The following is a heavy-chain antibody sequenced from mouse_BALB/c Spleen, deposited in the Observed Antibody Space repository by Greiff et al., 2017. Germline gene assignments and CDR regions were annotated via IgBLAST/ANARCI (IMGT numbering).Heavy chain of an antibody. CDR1: GYSFTGYT. CDR3: ARTPYYYGSRSFPYFDY. Sequence: EVQLQQSGPELVKPGASMKISCKASGYSFTGYTMNWVKQSHGKNLEWIGLINPYNGGTSYNQKFKGKATLTVDKSSSTAYMELLSLTSEDSAVYYCARTPYYYGSRSFPYFDYWGQGTTLTVSS. V-gene: IGHV1-18*01. D-gene: IGHD1-1*01. CDR2: INPYNGGT. J-gene: IGHJ2*01.